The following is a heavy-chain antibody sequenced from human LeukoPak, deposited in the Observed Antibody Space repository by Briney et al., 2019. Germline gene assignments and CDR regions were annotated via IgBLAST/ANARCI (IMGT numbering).Heavy chain of an antibody. CDR2: FDPEDGET. CDR1: GYTLTELS. CDR3: ATDGPWGAVAAFDY. J-gene: IGHJ4*02. Sequence: ASVKVSCKVSGYTLTELSMHWVRQAPGKGLEWMGGFDPEDGETIYAQKFQGRVTMTEDTSTDTAYMELSSLRSEDTAVYYCATDGPWGAVAAFDYWGQGTLVTVSS. V-gene: IGHV1-24*01. D-gene: IGHD6-19*01.